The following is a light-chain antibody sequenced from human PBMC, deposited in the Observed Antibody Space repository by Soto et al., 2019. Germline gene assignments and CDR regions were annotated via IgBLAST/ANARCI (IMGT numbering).Light chain of an antibody. Sequence: QSVLTQPASVSGSPGQSITISCTGTSSDVGGYNYVSWYQQHPGKAPKLMIYDVSNRPSGVSNRFSGSKSGTTASLTISGLQAAEEFDYYCSSYTSSSTPLFGGGTKLT. CDR1: SSDVGGYNY. CDR2: DVS. J-gene: IGLJ2*01. CDR3: SSYTSSSTPL. V-gene: IGLV2-14*01.